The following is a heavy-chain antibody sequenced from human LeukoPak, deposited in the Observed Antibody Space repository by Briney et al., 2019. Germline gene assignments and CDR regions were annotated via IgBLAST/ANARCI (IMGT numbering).Heavy chain of an antibody. CDR3: ARVGWSGSWDY. Sequence: GASVKVSCKASGGTFSSYAISWVRQAPGQGLEWMGRIIPIFGTANYAQKFQGRVTITTDESTSTAYMALSSLRSEDTAVYYCARVGWSGSWDYWGQGTLVTVSS. J-gene: IGHJ4*02. CDR1: GGTFSSYA. CDR2: IIPIFGTA. V-gene: IGHV1-69*05. D-gene: IGHD3-3*01.